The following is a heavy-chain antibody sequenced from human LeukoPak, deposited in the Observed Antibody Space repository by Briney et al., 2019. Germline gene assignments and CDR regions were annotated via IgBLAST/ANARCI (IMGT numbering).Heavy chain of an antibody. D-gene: IGHD1-20*01. CDR3: AGRRITGTTYYFDY. Sequence: PSETLSLTCTVSGGSISSHYWSWIRQPAGKGLEWIGRIYTSGSTNYNPSLKSRVTMSVDTSKNQFSLKLSSVTAADTAVYYCAGRRITGTTYYFDYWGQGTLVTVSS. CDR2: IYTSGST. V-gene: IGHV4-4*07. CDR1: GGSISSHY. J-gene: IGHJ4*02.